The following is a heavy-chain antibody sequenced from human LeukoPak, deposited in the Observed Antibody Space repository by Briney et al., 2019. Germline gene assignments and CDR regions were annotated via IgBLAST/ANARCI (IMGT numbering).Heavy chain of an antibody. J-gene: IGHJ3*02. CDR2: MNQEGSEK. Sequence: PGGSLRLSCAASGFTFSNLWMSWVRQAPGNGLEWVANMNQEGSEKYYVVSVKGRFTISRDNAKKSLYLQMNSLRAEDTAVYYCAREGGTYDSSGYYQAYDAFDIWGQGTMVTVSS. CDR1: GFTFSNLW. D-gene: IGHD3-22*01. V-gene: IGHV3-7*03. CDR3: AREGGTYDSSGYYQAYDAFDI.